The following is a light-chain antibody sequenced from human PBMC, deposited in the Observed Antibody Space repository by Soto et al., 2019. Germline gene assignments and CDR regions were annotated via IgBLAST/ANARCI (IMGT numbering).Light chain of an antibody. CDR2: DAS. CDR3: QKYGSAPWT. J-gene: IGKJ1*01. CDR1: QSISAW. Sequence: DIQMTQSPSTLSATAGDRVTITCRASQSISAWLAWYQQKPGKAPKLLIYDASNLESGVPSRFSGSGSGTEFTLTISSLQPEDVATYYCQKYGSAPWTFGRGTKVDNK. V-gene: IGKV1-5*01.